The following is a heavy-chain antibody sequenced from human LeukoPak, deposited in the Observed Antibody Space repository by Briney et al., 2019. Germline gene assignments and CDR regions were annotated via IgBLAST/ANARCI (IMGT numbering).Heavy chain of an antibody. CDR3: GRSGYYDSSIDY. D-gene: IGHD3-22*01. CDR2: IHDTGST. CDR1: GRSINRYY. J-gene: IGHJ4*02. Sequence: KPSETLSLTCTVSGRSINRYYWIWIRQPPGKGLEWIGYIHDTGSTKNNPSLRSRVTISVDPPKNQVSLKMRFVTAADTPVYYCGRSGYYDSSIDYWGQGTLVTVSS. V-gene: IGHV4-59*01.